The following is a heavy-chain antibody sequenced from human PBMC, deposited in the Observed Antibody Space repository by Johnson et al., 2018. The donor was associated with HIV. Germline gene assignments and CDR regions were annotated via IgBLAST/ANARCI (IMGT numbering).Heavy chain of an antibody. CDR3: ARGFDAFDI. CDR2: ISWNSGSI. J-gene: IGHJ3*02. V-gene: IGHV3-9*01. CDR1: GFTFDDYA. Sequence: VQLVESGGGLVQPGGSLRLSCAASGFTFDDYAMHWVRQAPGKGLEWVSGISWNSGSIGYADSVKGRFTISRDNAKNSLYLQMNSLRAGDTAVYYCARGFDAFDIWGQGTMVTVSS.